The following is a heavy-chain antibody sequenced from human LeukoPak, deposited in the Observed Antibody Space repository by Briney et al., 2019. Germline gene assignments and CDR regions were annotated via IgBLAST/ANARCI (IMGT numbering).Heavy chain of an antibody. J-gene: IGHJ3*02. Sequence: SETLSLTCTVSGGSISSYYWSWIRQPPGKGLEWIGYIYYSGSTNYNPSLKSRVTISVDTSKNQFSLKLSSVTAADTAVYYCARYLTGDAFDIWGQGTMVTVFS. D-gene: IGHD3-9*01. V-gene: IGHV4-59*08. CDR1: GGSISSYY. CDR2: IYYSGST. CDR3: ARYLTGDAFDI.